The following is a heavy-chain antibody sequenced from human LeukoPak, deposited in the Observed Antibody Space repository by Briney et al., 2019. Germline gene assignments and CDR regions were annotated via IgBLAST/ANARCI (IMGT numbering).Heavy chain of an antibody. CDR1: GSTFSSYA. J-gene: IGHJ4*02. V-gene: IGHV3-23*01. Sequence: GGSLRLSYAASGSTFSSYAMSWVRQAPGKGLEWVSVISGSGGSTYHADSVKGRFTISRDNSKNTLYLQMNSLRAEDTAVYYCAKDSLSGSYYYFDYWGQGTLVTVSS. CDR2: ISGSGGST. D-gene: IGHD1-26*01. CDR3: AKDSLSGSYYYFDY.